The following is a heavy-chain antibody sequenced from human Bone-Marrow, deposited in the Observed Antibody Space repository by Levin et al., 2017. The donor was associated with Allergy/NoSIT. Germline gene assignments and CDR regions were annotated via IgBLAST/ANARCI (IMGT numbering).Heavy chain of an antibody. D-gene: IGHD5-12*01. CDR1: GYTFTSYA. J-gene: IGHJ4*02. Sequence: GASVKVSCKASGYTFTSYAMNWVRQAPGQGLEWMGWINTNTGNPTYAQGFTGRFVFSLDTSVSTAYLQISSLKAEDTAVYYCARDSGSPVDVDIVATIDWGQGTLVTVSS. CDR3: ARDSGSPVDVDIVATID. V-gene: IGHV7-4-1*02. CDR2: INTNTGNP.